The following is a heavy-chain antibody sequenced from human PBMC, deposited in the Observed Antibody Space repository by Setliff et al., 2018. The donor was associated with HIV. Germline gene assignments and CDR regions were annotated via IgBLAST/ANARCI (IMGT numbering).Heavy chain of an antibody. Sequence: ASVKVSCKASGYTFTNYGINWVRQAPGQGLEWMGWISVHNGNTNFAQNVSGRVTMTTDTSTSTAYMEVRSLRSDDTAVYYCARGYSSSSSYYYGMDVWGQGTTVTVSS. CDR1: GYTFTNYG. CDR3: ARGYSSSSSYYYGMDV. CDR2: ISVHNGNT. V-gene: IGHV1-18*01. D-gene: IGHD6-6*01. J-gene: IGHJ6*02.